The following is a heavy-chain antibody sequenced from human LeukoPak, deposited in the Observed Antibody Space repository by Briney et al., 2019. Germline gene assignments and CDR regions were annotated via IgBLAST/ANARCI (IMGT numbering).Heavy chain of an antibody. CDR1: GGSISSYY. Sequence: TSETLSLTCTVSGGSISSYYWSWIRQPPGKGLEWIGYIYYSGSTNYNPSLKSRVTISVDTSKNQFSLKLSSVTAADTAVYYCASGFYSYGIDYWGQGTLVTVSS. D-gene: IGHD5-18*01. CDR3: ASGFYSYGIDY. V-gene: IGHV4-59*01. J-gene: IGHJ4*02. CDR2: IYYSGST.